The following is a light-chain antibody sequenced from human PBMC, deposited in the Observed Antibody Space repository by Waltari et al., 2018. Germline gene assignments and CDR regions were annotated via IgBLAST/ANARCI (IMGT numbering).Light chain of an antibody. CDR2: HAS. CDR3: QKYDSLPAT. J-gene: IGKJ1*01. V-gene: IGKV3-20*01. Sequence: EIVLTQSPGTLSLSPGERATLSCRASQSVGKYLAWYQQKPGQAPRLLLYHASNRATGIPDRCSGSGSGTDFSLTISRLEPEDFAIYFCQKYDSLPATFGQGTKVEIK. CDR1: QSVGKY.